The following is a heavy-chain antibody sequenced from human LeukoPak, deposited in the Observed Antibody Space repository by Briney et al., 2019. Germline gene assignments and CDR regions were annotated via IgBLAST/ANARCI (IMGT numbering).Heavy chain of an antibody. CDR2: ISGSGGST. D-gene: IGHD2-15*01. J-gene: IGHJ3*02. CDR1: GFTFSSYA. Sequence: GGSLRLSCAVSGFTFSSYAMSWVRQAPGKGLEWVSAISGSGGSTYYADSVEGRFTISRDNSKNTLYLQMNSLRAEDTAVYYCAKLHCSGGSCFPFDAFDIWGQGTMVTVSS. CDR3: AKLHCSGGSCFPFDAFDI. V-gene: IGHV3-23*01.